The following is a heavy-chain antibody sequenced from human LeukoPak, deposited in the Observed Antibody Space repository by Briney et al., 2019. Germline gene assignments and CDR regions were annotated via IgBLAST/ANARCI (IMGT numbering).Heavy chain of an antibody. D-gene: IGHD5-18*01. V-gene: IGHV4-30-2*01. CDR1: GGSISSGGYS. CDR2: IYHSGST. Sequence: PSETLPLTCAVSGGSISSGGYSWSWIRQPPGKGLEWIGYIYHSGSTYYNPSLKSRVTISVDRSKNQFSLKLSSVTAADTAVYYCARGRGTAMVGYYFDYWGQGTLVTVSS. CDR3: ARGRGTAMVGYYFDY. J-gene: IGHJ4*02.